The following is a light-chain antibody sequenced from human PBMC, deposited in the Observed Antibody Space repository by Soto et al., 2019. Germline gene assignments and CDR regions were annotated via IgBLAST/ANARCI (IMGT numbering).Light chain of an antibody. CDR3: CSYSDTSTLV. V-gene: IGLV2-23*01. CDR2: EGS. Sequence: QSALTQPASVSGSPGQSITISCTGTSSDVGSYNLVSWYQQYPGKAPKLMIHEGSKRPSGVSNRFSGSKSGNTASLTISGLQAEDEADYYCCSYSDTSTLVFGGGTQLTVL. J-gene: IGLJ2*01. CDR1: SSDVGSYNL.